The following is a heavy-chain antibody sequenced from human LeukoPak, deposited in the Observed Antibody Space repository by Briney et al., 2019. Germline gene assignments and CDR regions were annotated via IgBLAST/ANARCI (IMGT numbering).Heavy chain of an antibody. V-gene: IGHV4-61*05. CDR1: GGSISSSSYY. CDR3: ARRRGRTFYFDY. CDR2: IYYSGST. J-gene: IGHJ4*02. D-gene: IGHD3-16*01. Sequence: SETLSLTCTVSGGSISSSSYYWGWIRQPPGKGLEWIGYIYYSGSTNYNPSLKSRVTISVDTSKNHFSLRLSSVTAADTAVYYCARRRGRTFYFDYWGQGTLVTVSS.